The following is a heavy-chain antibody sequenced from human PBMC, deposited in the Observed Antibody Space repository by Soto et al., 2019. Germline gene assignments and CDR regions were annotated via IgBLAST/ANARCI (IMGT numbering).Heavy chain of an antibody. J-gene: IGHJ3*02. CDR2: IYYSGST. D-gene: IGHD3-9*01. Sequence: SETLSLTCTVSGGSISRYYWSWIRQPPGKGLEWIGYIYYSGSTNYNPSLKSRVTISADTSKNQFSLKLSSVTAADTAVYYCARGTGYYWAFDIWGQGTMVTVSS. CDR3: ARGTGYYWAFDI. V-gene: IGHV4-59*01. CDR1: GGSISRYY.